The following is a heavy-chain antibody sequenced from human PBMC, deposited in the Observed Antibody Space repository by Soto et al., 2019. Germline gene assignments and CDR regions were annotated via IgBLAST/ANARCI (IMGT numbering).Heavy chain of an antibody. D-gene: IGHD3-9*01. J-gene: IGHJ4*02. V-gene: IGHV3-23*01. CDR1: GFTFSSYA. Sequence: PGGSLRLSCAASGFTFSSYAMSWVRQAPGKGLEWVSAISGSGGSTYYADSVKGRFTISRDNSKNTLYLQMNSLRVEDTAVYYCANSDGLRYDILTGPDYWGQGTLVTVSS. CDR2: ISGSGGST. CDR3: ANSDGLRYDILTGPDY.